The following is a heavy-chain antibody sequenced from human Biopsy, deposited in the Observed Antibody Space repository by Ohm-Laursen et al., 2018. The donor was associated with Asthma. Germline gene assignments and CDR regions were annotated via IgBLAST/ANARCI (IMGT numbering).Heavy chain of an antibody. J-gene: IGHJ6*02. V-gene: IGHV4-59*06. Sequence: SDTLSLTCAVYGGSFSSNYWSWIRQTPGKGLEWIGYIYYSGTTYYNPSLKSRVTISVDTSKNQFSLKLTSVTAADTAVYYCARDRRVRFLEWPPVMDVWGQGTTVTVSS. CDR3: ARDRRVRFLEWPPVMDV. CDR2: IYYSGTT. CDR1: GGSFSSNY. D-gene: IGHD3-3*01.